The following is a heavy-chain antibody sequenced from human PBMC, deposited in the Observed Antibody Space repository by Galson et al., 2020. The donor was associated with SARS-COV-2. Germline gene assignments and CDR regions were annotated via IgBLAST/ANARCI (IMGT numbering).Heavy chain of an antibody. CDR1: GFSLSTRGVG. V-gene: IGHV2-5*01. CDR3: AHKMGVVPAAANLCDP. D-gene: IGHD2-2*01. Sequence: SGPTLVKPTQTLTLTCTFSGFSLSTRGVGVGWIRQPPGKALEWLALIYWNDDKRYSPSLKSRLTITKDTSKNQVVLTMTNMDPVDTATYYCAHKMGVVPAAANLCDPGSQGTLVTVSS. CDR2: IYWNDDK. J-gene: IGHJ5*02.